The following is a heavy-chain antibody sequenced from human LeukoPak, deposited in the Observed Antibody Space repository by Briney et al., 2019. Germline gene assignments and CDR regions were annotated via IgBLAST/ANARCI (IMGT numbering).Heavy chain of an antibody. CDR2: ISTTSSTI. CDR1: RFTFSSYS. CDR3: AREGYYYGSGSPYCFDR. D-gene: IGHD3-10*01. V-gene: IGHV3-48*01. Sequence: GGSLRLSCAASRFTFSSYSMNWARQAPGKGLEWVSYISTTSSTIYYADSVKGRFTISRDNAKNSLYLQMNSLRAEDTAVYYCAREGYYYGSGSPYCFDRWGQGTLVTVSS. J-gene: IGHJ4*02.